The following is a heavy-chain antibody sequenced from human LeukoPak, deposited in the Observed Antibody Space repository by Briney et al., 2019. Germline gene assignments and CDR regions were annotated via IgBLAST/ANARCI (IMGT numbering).Heavy chain of an antibody. CDR3: ARHGAIAVAAH. Sequence: SETLSLTCAVYGGSFSGYYWSWIRQPPGKGLEWIGEINHSGSTNYNPSLKSRVTISVDTSKNQFSLKLSSVTAADTAVYYCARHGAIAVAAHWGQGTLVTVSS. CDR2: INHSGST. V-gene: IGHV4-34*01. D-gene: IGHD6-19*01. CDR1: GGSFSGYY. J-gene: IGHJ4*02.